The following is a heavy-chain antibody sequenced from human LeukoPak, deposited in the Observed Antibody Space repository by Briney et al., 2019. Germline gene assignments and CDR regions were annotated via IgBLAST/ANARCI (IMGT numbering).Heavy chain of an antibody. D-gene: IGHD2-2*01. J-gene: IGHJ2*01. V-gene: IGHV3-9*01. CDR3: AKGPRDAAKSNWYFDL. Sequence: GRSLRPSCAASGFTFDDYAMHWVRQAPGKGLEWVSGISWNSGSIGYADSVKGRFTISRDNAKNSLYLQMNSLRAEDTALYYCAKGPRDAAKSNWYFDLWGRGTLVTVSS. CDR1: GFTFDDYA. CDR2: ISWNSGSI.